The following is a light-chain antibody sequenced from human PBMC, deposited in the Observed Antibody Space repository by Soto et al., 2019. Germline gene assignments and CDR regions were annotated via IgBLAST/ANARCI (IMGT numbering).Light chain of an antibody. V-gene: IGKV3-15*01. CDR2: GAS. J-gene: IGKJ5*01. CDR1: QSVSSK. Sequence: EIVMTQSPATLSVSPGEGATLSCRASQSVSSKLAWYQQKPGQAPRLLIYGASTRATGIPARFSGSGSGTEFTLIISSLQSEDSAVYYCQQYNNWPPQITFGQGTRLEIK. CDR3: QQYNNWPPQIT.